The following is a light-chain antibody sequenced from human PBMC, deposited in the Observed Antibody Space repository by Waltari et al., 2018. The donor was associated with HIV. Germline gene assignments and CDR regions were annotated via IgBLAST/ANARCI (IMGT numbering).Light chain of an antibody. J-gene: IGKJ1*01. CDR2: TAS. Sequence: AIRMTQSPSSFSASTGDKVTITCRASQDVSTYLAWYLQKPGKAPKLLIYTASTLQSGVPSRFSGSGSGTDFTLTINCLQSEDFATYYCQQYYDYPRTFGQGTKVEIK. CDR1: QDVSTY. V-gene: IGKV1-8*01. CDR3: QQYYDYPRT.